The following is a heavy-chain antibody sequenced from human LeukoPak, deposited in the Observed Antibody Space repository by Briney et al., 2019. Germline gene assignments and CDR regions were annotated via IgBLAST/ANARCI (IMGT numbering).Heavy chain of an antibody. J-gene: IGHJ4*02. Sequence: GGSLRLSCAASGFTFSSYWMHWVRQAPGKGLVWVSRINSDGSSTSYADSVKGRFTISRDNAKNTLYLQMNSLRAEDTAMYYCARVRGGYLFDYWGQGTLVTVSS. V-gene: IGHV3-74*01. CDR1: GFTFSSYW. D-gene: IGHD5-12*01. CDR2: INSDGSST. CDR3: ARVRGGYLFDY.